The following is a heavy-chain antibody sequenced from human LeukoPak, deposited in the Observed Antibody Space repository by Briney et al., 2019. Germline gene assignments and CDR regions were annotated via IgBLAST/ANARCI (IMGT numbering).Heavy chain of an antibody. J-gene: IGHJ4*02. CDR2: ISGSGGST. V-gene: IGHV3-23*01. CDR1: GFTFSSFG. CDR3: AKRTSDY. Sequence: GGSLRLSCAVSGFTFSSFGMSWIRQAPGKGLEWVSSISGSGGSTYYADSVKGRFTISRDNSKNTLYLQMNSLRAEDTAVYYCAKRTSDYWGQGTLVTVSS.